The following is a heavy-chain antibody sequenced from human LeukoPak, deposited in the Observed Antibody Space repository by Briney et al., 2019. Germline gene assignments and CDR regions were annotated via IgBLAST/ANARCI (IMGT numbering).Heavy chain of an antibody. Sequence: HSGGSLRLSCAASGFTFDDYAMHWVRQAPGKGLEWVSGISWNSGSIGYADSVKGRFTISRDNAKNSLYLQMNSLRAEGTAVYYCAKVYPPRDSSGYDFDYWGQGTLVTVSS. D-gene: IGHD3-22*01. J-gene: IGHJ4*02. CDR2: ISWNSGSI. CDR3: AKVYPPRDSSGYDFDY. CDR1: GFTFDDYA. V-gene: IGHV3-9*01.